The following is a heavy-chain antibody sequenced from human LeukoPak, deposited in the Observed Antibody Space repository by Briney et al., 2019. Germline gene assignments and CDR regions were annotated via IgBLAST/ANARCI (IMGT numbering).Heavy chain of an antibody. V-gene: IGHV1-2*06. Sequence: ASVKVSCKASGYTFTGYYMHWVRQAPGQGLEWMGRINPNSGGTNYAQKFQGRVTMTRDKSISTAYMELSRLRSDDTAVYYCARDLLHGSGSYYQDHYFDYWGQGTLVTVSS. CDR1: GYTFTGYY. D-gene: IGHD3-10*01. J-gene: IGHJ4*02. CDR2: INPNSGGT. CDR3: ARDLLHGSGSYYQDHYFDY.